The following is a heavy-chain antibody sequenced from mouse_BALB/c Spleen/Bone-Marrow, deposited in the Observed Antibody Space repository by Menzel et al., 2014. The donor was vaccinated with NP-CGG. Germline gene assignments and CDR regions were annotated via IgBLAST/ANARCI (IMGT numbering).Heavy chain of an antibody. CDR2: INPSNGRT. V-gene: IGHV1S81*02. Sequence: VQLQQSGAELVKPGASVKLSCKASGYTFTSYWMHWVKQRPGQGLEWIGEINPSNGRTNYNEKFKGKATLTVDKSSSTAYMQLSSLPSEDSAVYYCARRATTVVATDYWGQGTTLTVSS. CDR3: ARRATTVVATDY. CDR1: GYTFTSYW. J-gene: IGHJ2*01. D-gene: IGHD1-1*01.